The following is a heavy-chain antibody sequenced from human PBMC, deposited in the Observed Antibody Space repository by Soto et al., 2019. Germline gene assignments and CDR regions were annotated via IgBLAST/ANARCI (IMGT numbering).Heavy chain of an antibody. V-gene: IGHV3-30*18. J-gene: IGHJ6*02. D-gene: IGHD5-12*01. CDR2: ISYDGSKK. CDR3: AKTRGYSYDYGMDV. Sequence: QVQLVQSGGGVVQPGRSLRLSCATSGFTFSSYGMQWVRQAPGKGLEWVAVISYDGSKKYYADSVKGRFTISRDNSKNTVYLQMSSLRAEDAAVYYCAKTRGYSYDYGMDVWGPGTTVTVSS. CDR1: GFTFSSYG.